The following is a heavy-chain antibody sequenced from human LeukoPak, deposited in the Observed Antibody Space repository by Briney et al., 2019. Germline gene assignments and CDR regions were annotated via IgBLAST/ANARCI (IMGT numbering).Heavy chain of an antibody. J-gene: IGHJ4*02. CDR2: INHSGST. CDR1: GGSISSYY. D-gene: IGHD3-22*01. Sequence: SETLSLTCTVSGGSISSYYWNWIRQPPGKGLEWIGEINHSGSTNYNPSLKSRVTISVDTSKNQFSLKLSSVTAADTAVYYCARRYNDSSGYYRPWGQGTLVTVSS. CDR3: ARRYNDSSGYYRP. V-gene: IGHV4-34*01.